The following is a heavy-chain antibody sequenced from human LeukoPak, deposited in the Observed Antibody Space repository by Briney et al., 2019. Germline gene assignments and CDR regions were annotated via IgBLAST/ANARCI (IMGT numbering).Heavy chain of an antibody. CDR1: GYTFSTYG. Sequence: GASVKVSCKASGYTFSTYGLMWVRQTPGQGLEWMGWINTNYGNTNYAQKFQGRVTMTTDTSTSTGYMELRSLRSDDTAVYYCARKRCTGDCYLFDPWGQGTLVTVSS. J-gene: IGHJ5*02. V-gene: IGHV1-18*01. CDR3: ARKRCTGDCYLFDP. D-gene: IGHD2-21*02. CDR2: INTNYGNT.